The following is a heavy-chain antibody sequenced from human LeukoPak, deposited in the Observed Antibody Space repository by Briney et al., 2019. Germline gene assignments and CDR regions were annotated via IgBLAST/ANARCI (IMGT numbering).Heavy chain of an antibody. J-gene: IGHJ4*02. CDR3: ASQYSYGDYLY. Sequence: GGTLRLSCAASGFTFSSYGMSWVRQAPGKGLEWVSAISGSGGSTYYADSVKGRFTISRDNSKNTLYLQMNSLRAEDTAVYYCASQYSYGDYLYWGQGTLVTVSS. V-gene: IGHV3-23*01. CDR2: ISGSGGST. CDR1: GFTFSSYG. D-gene: IGHD4-17*01.